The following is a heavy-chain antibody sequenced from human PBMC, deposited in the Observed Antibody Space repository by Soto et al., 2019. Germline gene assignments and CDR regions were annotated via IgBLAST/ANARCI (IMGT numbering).Heavy chain of an antibody. CDR3: KRDGGGRGGY. D-gene: IGHD3-16*01. CDR1: GFTFSTYW. CDR2: TNEDGSTI. J-gene: IGHJ4*02. Sequence: EVQLVESGGGLVQPGGSLRLSCAASGFTFSTYWMHWVRQAPGKGLVWVSRTNEDGSTINYADSVKGRFTISRDNVKNLLYREMNVRGAEDTALYYCKRDGGGRGGYWGQGTLVTVSS. V-gene: IGHV3-74*01.